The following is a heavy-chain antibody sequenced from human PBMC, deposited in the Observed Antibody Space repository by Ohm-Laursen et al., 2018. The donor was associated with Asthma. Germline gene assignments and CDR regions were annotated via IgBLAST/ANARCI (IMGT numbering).Heavy chain of an antibody. J-gene: IGHJ3*01. Sequence: GSLRLSCSASGFTFSSYWMSWVRQAPGKGLEWVANIKQDASEKYYLDSVRGRFTTSRDNAENSVFLQMNSLRAEDTAIYYCVRDTRFAFHFWGQGTMVTVYS. CDR2: IKQDASEK. V-gene: IGHV3-7*01. CDR3: VRDTRFAFHF. CDR1: GFTFSSYW.